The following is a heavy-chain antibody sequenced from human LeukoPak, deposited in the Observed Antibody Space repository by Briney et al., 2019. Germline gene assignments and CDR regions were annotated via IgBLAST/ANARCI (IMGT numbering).Heavy chain of an antibody. CDR1: GYTFTGYF. V-gene: IGHV1-2*02. CDR3: AMTDLTYYFDY. J-gene: IGHJ4*02. D-gene: IGHD2-21*02. Sequence: ASVKDSCKASGYTFTGYFMHWVRQAPGQGLEWMEWINPNSGDTNYAQKFQGRVTMTRDTSISTAYMELNRLRSDDTAVYYCAMTDLTYYFDYWGQGTLVTVSS. CDR2: INPNSGDT.